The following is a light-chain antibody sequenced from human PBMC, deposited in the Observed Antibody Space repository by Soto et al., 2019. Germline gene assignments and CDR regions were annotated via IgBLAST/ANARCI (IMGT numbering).Light chain of an antibody. J-gene: IGKJ2*01. CDR2: GAS. Sequence: EIMLTQSPGTLSLSPGERVTLSCRSSESVNNGILAWYQQKPGQVPRLLIYGASSRATGIPDRFSGSGSGPDFTLTISRLEPEDFAVYYCQQYGRSPYTFGQGTKVDIK. V-gene: IGKV3-20*01. CDR3: QQYGRSPYT. CDR1: ESVNNGI.